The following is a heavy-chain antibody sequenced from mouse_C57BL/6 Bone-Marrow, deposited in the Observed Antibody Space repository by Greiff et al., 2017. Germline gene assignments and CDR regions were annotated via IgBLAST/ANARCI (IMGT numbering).Heavy chain of an antibody. J-gene: IGHJ2*01. Sequence: EVQVVESGGGLVQPGGSLSLSCAASGFTFTDYYMSWVRQPPGKALEWLGFIRNKANGYTTEYSASVKGRFTISRDNSQSILYLQLNALRAEDTATYYCARYDSFCFYFDYGGQGTTLTVSS. D-gene: IGHD6-2*01. CDR3: ARYDSFCFYFDY. CDR1: GFTFTDYY. CDR2: IRNKANGYTT. V-gene: IGHV7-3*01.